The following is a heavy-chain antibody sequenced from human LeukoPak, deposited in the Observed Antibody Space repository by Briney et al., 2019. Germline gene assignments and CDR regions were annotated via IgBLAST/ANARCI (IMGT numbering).Heavy chain of an antibody. J-gene: IGHJ5*02. CDR2: ISAGSSDI. CDR1: GFTFSSYG. V-gene: IGHV3-21*05. D-gene: IGHD2-15*01. CDR3: ARDGRGYYNWFDP. Sequence: GGSLRLSCVASGFTFSSYGMHWVRQAPGKGLEWVSYISAGSSDIYYADSVKGRFTISRDNAKNSLYLQMNSLRADDTAVYYCARDGRGYYNWFDPWGQGTLVTVSS.